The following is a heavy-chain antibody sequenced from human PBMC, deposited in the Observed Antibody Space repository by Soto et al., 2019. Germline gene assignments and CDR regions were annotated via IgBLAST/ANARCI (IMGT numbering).Heavy chain of an antibody. CDR1: GASISGGDYY. D-gene: IGHD3-22*01. CDR3: ARAFADSSGYYGALGY. V-gene: IGHV4-30-4*01. Sequence: QVQLQESGPGLLKPSQTLSLSCTVSGASISGGDYYWSWIRQPPGKGLEWVGYIYYTGSTYYNPSLKSRLTMSVDTSKSQLSLRLNSVTAADTAVYYCARAFADSSGYYGALGYWGQGALVTVSS. J-gene: IGHJ4*02. CDR2: IYYTGST.